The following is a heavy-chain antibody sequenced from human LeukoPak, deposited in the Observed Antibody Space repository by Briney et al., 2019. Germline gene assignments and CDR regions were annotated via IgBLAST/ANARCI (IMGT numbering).Heavy chain of an antibody. Sequence: PGGSLRLSCEASGFTFSVYEMTWLRQAPGKGLEWLSYISGSGDDTNYADSVRGRFTISRDNAKNSLYLQMNSLRVEDTAVYYCARDPRTVRIWGQGTLVTVSS. CDR2: ISGSGDDT. CDR3: ARDPRTVRI. J-gene: IGHJ4*02. CDR1: GFTFSVYE. V-gene: IGHV3-48*03. D-gene: IGHD1-1*01.